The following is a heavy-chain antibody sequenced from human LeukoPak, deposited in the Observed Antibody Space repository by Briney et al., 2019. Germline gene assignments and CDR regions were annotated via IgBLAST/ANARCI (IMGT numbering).Heavy chain of an antibody. CDR3: ARDIHSVAFDI. CDR1: GFTFSSYN. Sequence: GGSLRLSCAASGFTFSSYNMNWVRQAPGKGLEWVSSISSSSSYIYYADSVKGRFTISRDNAKRSVYLQMNSLGVEDTAVYYCARDIHSVAFDIWGQGTMVTVSS. J-gene: IGHJ3*02. CDR2: ISSSSSYI. V-gene: IGHV3-21*01.